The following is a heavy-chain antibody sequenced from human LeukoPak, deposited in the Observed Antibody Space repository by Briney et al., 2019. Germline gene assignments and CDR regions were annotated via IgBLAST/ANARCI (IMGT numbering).Heavy chain of an antibody. J-gene: IGHJ4*02. V-gene: IGHV1-18*01. D-gene: IGHD6-19*01. CDR2: ISVYNGNT. CDR3: ARDRRVAVAMYYFDY. Sequence: GASVKVSCKASGYTFTSDGISWVRQAPGQGLEWMGWISVYNGNTNYAQKLQGRVTMTTDTSTSTAYMELRSLRSDDTAVYYYARDRRVAVAMYYFDYWGQGTLVTVSS. CDR1: GYTFTSDG.